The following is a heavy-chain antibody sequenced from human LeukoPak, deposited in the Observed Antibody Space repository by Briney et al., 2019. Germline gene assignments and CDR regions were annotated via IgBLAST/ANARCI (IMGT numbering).Heavy chain of an antibody. V-gene: IGHV3-23*01. Sequence: GGSLRLSCAASGFAFSFYAMSWLCQPPGKGLEWVSTINANSGTTSYAASVRGRFTISRDNSKNTLYLQVNTLRADDTATYYCAKPVSGGLAVTADWFHPWGQGTLVVVSS. J-gene: IGHJ5*01. D-gene: IGHD6-19*01. CDR3: AKPVSGGLAVTADWFHP. CDR1: GFAFSFYA. CDR2: INANSGTT.